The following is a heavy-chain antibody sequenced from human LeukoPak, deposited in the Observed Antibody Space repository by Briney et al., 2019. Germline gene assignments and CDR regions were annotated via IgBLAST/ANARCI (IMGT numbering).Heavy chain of an antibody. J-gene: IGHJ4*02. CDR2: INHSGST. CDR1: GGSFNGYY. D-gene: IGHD3-16*02. CDR3: AMFIASYYFDY. V-gene: IGHV4-34*01. Sequence: SETLSLTCAVYGGSFNGYYWTWIRQPPGKGLEWIGEINHSGSTNYNPSLKSRVTISVDTSKNQFSLRLSSVTAADTAVYYCAMFIASYYFDYWGQGTLVTVSS.